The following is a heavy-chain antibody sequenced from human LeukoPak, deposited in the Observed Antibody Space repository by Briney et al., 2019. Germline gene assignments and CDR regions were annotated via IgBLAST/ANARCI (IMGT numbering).Heavy chain of an antibody. J-gene: IGHJ4*02. CDR1: GFTFDDYT. CDR2: ISWEGVST. D-gene: IGHD3-22*01. Sequence: GGSLRLSCAASGFTFDDYTMHWVRQAPGKGLEWVSLISWEGVSTYYADSVKGRFTISRDNSKNTLYLQMNSLRAEDTAVYYCARDTNYYDSSGYYPGYYFDYWGQGTLVTVSS. V-gene: IGHV3-43*01. CDR3: ARDTNYYDSSGYYPGYYFDY.